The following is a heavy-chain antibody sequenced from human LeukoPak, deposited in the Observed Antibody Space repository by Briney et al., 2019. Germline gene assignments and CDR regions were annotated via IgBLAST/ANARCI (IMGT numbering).Heavy chain of an antibody. Sequence: PSETPSLTCTVSGGSVSSGSYYWSWIRQPPGKGLEWIGYIYYSGSTNYNPSLKSRVTISVDTSKNQFSLKLSSVTAADTAVYYCARDEEWFDPWGQGTLVTVSS. CDR3: ARDEEWFDP. V-gene: IGHV4-61*01. CDR2: IYYSGST. J-gene: IGHJ5*02. CDR1: GGSVSSGSYY.